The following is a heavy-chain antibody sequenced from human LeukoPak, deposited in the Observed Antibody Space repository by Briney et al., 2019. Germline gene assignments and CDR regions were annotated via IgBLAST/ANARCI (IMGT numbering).Heavy chain of an antibody. CDR1: GGTFSSYA. CDR3: ARDRVRGSPEGVVVPAATKPGGINAFDI. CDR2: IIPIFGTA. V-gene: IGHV1-69*05. J-gene: IGHJ3*02. Sequence: SVKVSCKASGGTFSSYAISWVRQAPGQGLEWMGGIIPIFGTANYAQKFQGRVTITTDESTSTAYMELSSLRSEDTAVYYCARDRVRGSPEGVVVPAATKPGGINAFDIWGQGTMVTVSS. D-gene: IGHD2-2*01.